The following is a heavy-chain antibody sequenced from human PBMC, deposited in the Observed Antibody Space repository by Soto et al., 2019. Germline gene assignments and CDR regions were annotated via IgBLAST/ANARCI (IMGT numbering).Heavy chain of an antibody. Sequence: QVQLVQSGAEVKKPGSSVKVSCKASGGTFSSYTISWVRQAPGQGLEWMGRIIPILGIANYAQKFQGRVTITADKSTSTAYMELISLISEDTAVYYCASLMSSGYYYGMDVWGQGTTVTVSS. V-gene: IGHV1-69*02. D-gene: IGHD3-10*01. CDR1: GGTFSSYT. CDR2: IIPILGIA. J-gene: IGHJ6*02. CDR3: ASLMSSGYYYGMDV.